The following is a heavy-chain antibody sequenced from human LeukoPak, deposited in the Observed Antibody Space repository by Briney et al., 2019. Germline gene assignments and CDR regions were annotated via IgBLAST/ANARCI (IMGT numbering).Heavy chain of an antibody. V-gene: IGHV4-34*01. CDR1: GGSFSGYY. Sequence: SETLSLTCAVYGGSFSGYYWSWIRQPPGKGLEWIGEINHSGSTNYNPSLKSRVTISVDTSKNQFSQKLSSVTAADTAVYYCARDYSSYYYYYMDVWGKGTTVTVSS. CDR3: ARDYSSYYYYYMDV. J-gene: IGHJ6*03. CDR2: INHSGST. D-gene: IGHD4-11*01.